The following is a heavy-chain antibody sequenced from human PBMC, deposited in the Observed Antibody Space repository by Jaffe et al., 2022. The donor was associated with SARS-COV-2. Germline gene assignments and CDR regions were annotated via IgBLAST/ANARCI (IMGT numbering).Heavy chain of an antibody. J-gene: IGHJ6*02. V-gene: IGHV3-23*01. Sequence: EVQLLESGGGLVQPGGSLRLSCAASGLTFSVYAMTWVRQTPGKGLEWVSAISGSGGSTYYADSVKGRFTISRDNSENTLYLQMNSLRAEDTAVYYCARDRHSGITKYGLDVWGQGTTVTVSS. CDR2: ISGSGGST. D-gene: IGHD2-15*01. CDR3: ARDRHSGITKYGLDV. CDR1: GLTFSVYA.